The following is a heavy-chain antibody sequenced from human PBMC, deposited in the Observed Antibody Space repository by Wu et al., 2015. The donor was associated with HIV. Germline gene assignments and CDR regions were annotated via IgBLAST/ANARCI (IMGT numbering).Heavy chain of an antibody. CDR1: GYTFNDYY. J-gene: IGHJ4*02. D-gene: IGHD2-2*01. CDR2: INPNSGVT. V-gene: IGHV1-2*02. Sequence: QVQLVQSGAEVKKPGASMKVSCKASGYTFNDYYIQWVRQAPGQGLEWMGWINPNSGVTNYAQNFEDRVTMTRDTSITTAYMELSSLRSDDTAVYYCAREGLCRTTSCQFDYWGQGTLVTVFS. CDR3: AREGLCRTTSCQFDY.